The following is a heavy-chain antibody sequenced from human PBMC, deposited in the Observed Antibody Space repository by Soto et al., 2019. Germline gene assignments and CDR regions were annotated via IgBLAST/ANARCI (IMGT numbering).Heavy chain of an antibody. J-gene: IGHJ4*02. CDR1: GYTFTSYY. D-gene: IGHD7-27*01. CDR2: INCNSGGT. CDR3: AREGLGGEKDY. Sequence: QVQLVQSGAEVKKPGASVNVSCKASGYTFTSYYIHWVRQAPGQGLEWMGWINCNSGGTNYAQKFQGRVTVTRDTSISTIYMELSRLRSDDMAVYYCAREGLGGEKDYWVQGTLVTVSS. V-gene: IGHV1-2*02.